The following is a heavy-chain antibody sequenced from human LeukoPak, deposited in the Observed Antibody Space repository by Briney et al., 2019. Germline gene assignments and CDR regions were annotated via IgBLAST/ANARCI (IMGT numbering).Heavy chain of an antibody. CDR1: GFTFSSYG. CDR2: ISGIGGST. D-gene: IGHD3-22*01. V-gene: IGHV3-23*01. CDR3: ARDRHKYNYDSGGYPPY. J-gene: IGHJ4*02. Sequence: PGGSLRLSCAASGFTFSSYGMSWVRQAPGKGLEWVSVISGIGGSTYYADSVKGRFTISRDNAKNSLYLQMNTLRAEDTAVYYCARDRHKYNYDSGGYPPYWGQGTLVTVSS.